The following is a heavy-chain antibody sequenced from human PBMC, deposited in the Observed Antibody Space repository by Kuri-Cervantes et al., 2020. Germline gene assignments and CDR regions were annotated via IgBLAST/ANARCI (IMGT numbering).Heavy chain of an antibody. CDR2: INAGNGNT. V-gene: IGHV1-3*01. D-gene: IGHD3-9*01. CDR3: ARALGLVLRYFDWLTGRGNWFDP. CDR1: GYTFTSYA. Sequence: ASVKVSCKASGYTFTSYAMHWVRQAPGQRLEWMGWINAGNGNTKYSQKFQGRVTITRDTSTSTAYMELRSLRSDDTAVYYCARALGLVLRYFDWLTGRGNWFDPWGQGTLVTVSS. J-gene: IGHJ5*02.